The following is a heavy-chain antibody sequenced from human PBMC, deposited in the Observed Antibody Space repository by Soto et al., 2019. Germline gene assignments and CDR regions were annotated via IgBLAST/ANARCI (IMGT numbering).Heavy chain of an antibody. CDR2: IYHSGST. Sequence: SETLSLTCAVSGGSISSGGYSWSWIRQPPGKGLEWIGYIYHSGSTYYNPSLKSRVTISVDRSKIQFSLQLNSVTPEDTAVYYCARGEIAARRGLNAFDIWGQGTMVTVSS. D-gene: IGHD6-6*01. CDR3: ARGEIAARRGLNAFDI. J-gene: IGHJ3*02. V-gene: IGHV4-30-2*01. CDR1: GGSISSGGYS.